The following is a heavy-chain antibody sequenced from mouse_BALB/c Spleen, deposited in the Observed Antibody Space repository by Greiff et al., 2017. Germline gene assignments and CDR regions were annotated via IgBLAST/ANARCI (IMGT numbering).Heavy chain of an antibody. J-gene: IGHJ4*01. Sequence: VQLKQSGAELVRSGASVKLSCTASGFNIKDYYMHWVKQRPEQGLEWIGWIDPENGDTEYAPKFQGKATMTADTSSNTAYLQLSSLTSEDTAVYYCNAPSLLGPGAMDYWGQGTSVTVSS. D-gene: IGHD1-2*01. V-gene: IGHV14-4*02. CDR1: GFNIKDYY. CDR2: IDPENGDT. CDR3: NAPSLLGPGAMDY.